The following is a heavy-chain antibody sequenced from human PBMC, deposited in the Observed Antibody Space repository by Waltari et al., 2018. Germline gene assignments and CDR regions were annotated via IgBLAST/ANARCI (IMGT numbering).Heavy chain of an antibody. CDR2: ISSTSSDI. CDR3: AGGYSSYYGMDV. Sequence: EVQLVASGGGLVKPGGSLRLSCAASGFTFNTYTMNWVRQAPGKGLEWVSSISSTSSDIYYADSVKGRFTISRDNAKSSLYLQLNSLRAEDTAVYYCAGGYSSYYGMDVWGQGTTVTVSS. V-gene: IGHV3-21*02. D-gene: IGHD6-13*01. CDR1: GFTFNTYT. J-gene: IGHJ6*02.